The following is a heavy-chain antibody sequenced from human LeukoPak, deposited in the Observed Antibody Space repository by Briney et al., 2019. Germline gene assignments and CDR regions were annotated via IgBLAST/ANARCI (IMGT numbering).Heavy chain of an antibody. D-gene: IGHD6-13*01. J-gene: IGHJ6*02. V-gene: IGHV3-30*03. CDR1: GFIFSRHG. CDR2: ISYDGSNK. Sequence: GTSLRLSCVASGFIFSRHGIHWVRQAPGKGLEWVAVISYDGSNKYYADSVKGRFTISRDNSKNTLYLQMNSLRAEDTAVYYCARVLAAEYGMDVWGQGTTVTVSS. CDR3: ARVLAAEYGMDV.